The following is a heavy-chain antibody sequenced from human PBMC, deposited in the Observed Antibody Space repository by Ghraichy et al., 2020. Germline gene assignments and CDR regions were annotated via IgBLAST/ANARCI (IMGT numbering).Heavy chain of an antibody. D-gene: IGHD6-13*01. Sequence: SETLSLTCAVYGGSFSGYYWSWIRQLPGKGLEWIGEINHSGSTNYNPSLKSRVTISVDTSKNQFSLKLSSVTAADTAVYYCARGRGRRQQLVRSRDTHWFDPWGQGTLVTVSS. J-gene: IGHJ5*02. CDR3: ARGRGRRQQLVRSRDTHWFDP. CDR1: GGSFSGYY. V-gene: IGHV4-34*01. CDR2: INHSGST.